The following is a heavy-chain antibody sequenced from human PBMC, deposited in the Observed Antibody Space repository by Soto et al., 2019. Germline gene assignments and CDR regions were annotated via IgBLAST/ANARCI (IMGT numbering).Heavy chain of an antibody. V-gene: IGHV5-10-1*01. CDR2: IDPSDSYT. CDR1: GYSFTSYW. D-gene: IGHD3-10*02. CDR3: ATFPIFGSVERATIPGRGAFDI. J-gene: IGHJ3*02. Sequence: PGESLKISCKGSGYSFTSYWISWVRQMPGKGLEWMGRIDPSDSYTNYSPSFQGHVTISADKSISTAYLQWSSLKASDTAMYYCATFPIFGSVERATIPGRGAFDIWGQGKMVTVSS.